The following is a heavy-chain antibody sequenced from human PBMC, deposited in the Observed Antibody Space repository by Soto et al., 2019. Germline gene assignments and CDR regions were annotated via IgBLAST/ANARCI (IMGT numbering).Heavy chain of an antibody. J-gene: IGHJ4*02. CDR1: GFTFSSYA. Sequence: GGSLRLSCAASGFTFSSYAMSWVRQAPGKGLEWVSAISGSGGSTYYADSVKGRFTISRDNSKNTLYLQMNSLRAEDKAVYYCAKSSPEWLLLREADYWGQGTLVTVSS. CDR2: ISGSGGST. V-gene: IGHV3-23*01. CDR3: AKSSPEWLLLREADY. D-gene: IGHD3-22*01.